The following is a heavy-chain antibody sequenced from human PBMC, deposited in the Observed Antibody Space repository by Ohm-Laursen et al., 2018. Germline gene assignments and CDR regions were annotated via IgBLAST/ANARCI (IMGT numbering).Heavy chain of an antibody. Sequence: SLRLSCAASGFTFADYAMHWVRQAPGKGLEWVSGISWNSGSIGYADSMEGRFTISRDSAKNSLYLQMNSLRAEDTALYYCAKMVGAWDFFDYWGQGTLVTVSS. D-gene: IGHD2-15*01. J-gene: IGHJ4*02. CDR1: GFTFADYA. V-gene: IGHV3-9*01. CDR2: ISWNSGSI. CDR3: AKMVGAWDFFDY.